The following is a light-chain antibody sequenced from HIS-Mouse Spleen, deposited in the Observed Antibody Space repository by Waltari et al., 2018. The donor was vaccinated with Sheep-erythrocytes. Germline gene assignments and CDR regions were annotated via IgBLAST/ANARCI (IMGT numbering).Light chain of an antibody. CDR2: EGS. V-gene: IGLV2-23*01. CDR3: CSYAGSSTPWV. J-gene: IGLJ3*02. Sequence: QSALTQPASVSGSPGQSITIPCPGPSSAVGSYNLVSWYQQHTGKAPKLMIYEGSKRPSGVSNRFSGSKSGNTASLTISGLQAEDEADYYCCSYAGSSTPWVFGGGTKLTVL. CDR1: SSAVGSYNL.